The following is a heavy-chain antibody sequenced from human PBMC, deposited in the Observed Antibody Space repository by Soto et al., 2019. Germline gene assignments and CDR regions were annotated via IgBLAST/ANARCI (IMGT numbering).Heavy chain of an antibody. CDR3: AREVEAGDYGRGVFDY. D-gene: IGHD4-17*01. J-gene: IGHJ4*02. V-gene: IGHV4-4*02. CDR2: IYHSGST. Sequence: QVQLQESGPGLVKPSGTLSLTCAVSGGSISSSNGWSWIRQPPGKGLEWIGEIYHSGSTNYNPSLKSRVTISVDKSKNQFSLKLSSVTAADTAVYYCAREVEAGDYGRGVFDYWGQGTLVTVSS. CDR1: GGSISSSNG.